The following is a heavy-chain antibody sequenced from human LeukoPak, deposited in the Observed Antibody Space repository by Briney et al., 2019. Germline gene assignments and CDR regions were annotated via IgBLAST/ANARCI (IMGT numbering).Heavy chain of an antibody. CDR3: AKACLSGYSYSCFGS. CDR2: VWYDVNNK. V-gene: IGHV3-33*06. CDR1: GFNFNNYG. Sequence: PGRSLRLSCAASGFNFNNYGMHWVRQAPGKGLEWVAVVWYDVNNKYYADSVKGRFTISRDNSKNTLYLQMNSLRVEDTAVYYCAKACLSGYSYSCFGSWGQGTLVTVSS. J-gene: IGHJ5*01. D-gene: IGHD5-18*01.